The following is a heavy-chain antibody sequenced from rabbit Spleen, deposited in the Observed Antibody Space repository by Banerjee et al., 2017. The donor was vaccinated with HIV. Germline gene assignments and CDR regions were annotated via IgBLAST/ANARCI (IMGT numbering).Heavy chain of an antibody. J-gene: IGHJ4*01. CDR3: ASGGHVINFNL. D-gene: IGHD2-1*01. Sequence: QEQLVESGGGLVQPEGSLTLTCTASGFSFSSSYWICWVRQAPGKGLEWIGCIHGSNDATHYATWAKGRFTISKTSSTTVTLQMTSLTVADTATYFCASGGHVINFNLWGPGTLVTVS. V-gene: IGHV1S45*01. CDR2: IHGSNDAT. CDR1: GFSFSSSYW.